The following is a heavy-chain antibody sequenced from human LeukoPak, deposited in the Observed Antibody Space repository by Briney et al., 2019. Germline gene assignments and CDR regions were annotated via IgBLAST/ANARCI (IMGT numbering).Heavy chain of an antibody. CDR1: GGSISSYY. CDR3: ARDKEGATHFDY. J-gene: IGHJ4*02. V-gene: IGHV4-59*01. D-gene: IGHD1-26*01. CDR2: IYYSGST. Sequence: ASESLSLTCTVSGGSISSYYWSWIRQPPGKGLEWIGYIYYSGSTNYNPSLKSRVTISVDTSKNQFSLKLSSVTAADTAVYYCARDKEGATHFDYWGQGTLVTVSS.